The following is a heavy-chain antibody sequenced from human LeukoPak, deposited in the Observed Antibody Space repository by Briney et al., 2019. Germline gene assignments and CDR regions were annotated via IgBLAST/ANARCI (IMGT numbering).Heavy chain of an antibody. CDR2: ISPSGDTT. CDR1: GFTFSRYE. J-gene: IGHJ4*02. D-gene: IGHD3-22*01. V-gene: IGHV3-48*03. CDR3: AREYVSSGSPLDY. Sequence: PGGSLRLPCVASGFTFSRYEMNWVRQTAGKGLEWISHISPSGDTTYYGDSVKGRFTVSRDNAKNSLYLQMSGLRAEDTAVYYCAREYVSSGSPLDYWGQGSLVTVSS.